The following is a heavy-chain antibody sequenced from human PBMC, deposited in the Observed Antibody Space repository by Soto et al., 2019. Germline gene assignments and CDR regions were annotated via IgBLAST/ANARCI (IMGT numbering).Heavy chain of an antibody. CDR3: ARAPRGNYGYPSYFDY. CDR2: IYYSGST. Sequence: SETLSLTCTVSGGSVSSGSYYWSWIRQPPGKGLEWIGYIYYSGSTNYNPSLKSRVTISVDTSKNQFSLKLSSVTAADTVVYYCARAPRGNYGYPSYFDYWGQGTLVTVSS. V-gene: IGHV4-61*01. J-gene: IGHJ4*02. CDR1: GGSVSSGSYY. D-gene: IGHD3-10*01.